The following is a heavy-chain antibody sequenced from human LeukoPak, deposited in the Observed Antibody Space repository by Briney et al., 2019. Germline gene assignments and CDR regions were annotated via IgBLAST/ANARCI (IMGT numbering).Heavy chain of an antibody. Sequence: KPSETLSLTCTVSGGSISSYYWSWIRQPPGKGLEWIGYICYSGSTNYNPSLKSRVTISVDTSKNQFSLKLSSVTAADTAVYYCARQESIAVFDYWGQGTLVTVSS. CDR1: GGSISSYY. CDR3: ARQESIAVFDY. V-gene: IGHV4-59*08. D-gene: IGHD6-6*01. J-gene: IGHJ4*02. CDR2: ICYSGST.